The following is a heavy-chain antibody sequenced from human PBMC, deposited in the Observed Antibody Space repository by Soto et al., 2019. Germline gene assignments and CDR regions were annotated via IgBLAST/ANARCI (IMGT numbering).Heavy chain of an antibody. Sequence: EVQLVESGGGLVKPGGSLRLSCAASGFTFSNAWMNWVRQAPGKGLEWVGRIKSKTDGGTTDYAAPVKGRFTISRDDSKNTLYLQMISLKTEDTAVYYCATAPLQSSYGMDVWGQGTTVTVSS. CDR2: IKSKTDGGTT. V-gene: IGHV3-15*07. CDR1: GFTFSNAW. J-gene: IGHJ6*02. CDR3: ATAPLQSSYGMDV.